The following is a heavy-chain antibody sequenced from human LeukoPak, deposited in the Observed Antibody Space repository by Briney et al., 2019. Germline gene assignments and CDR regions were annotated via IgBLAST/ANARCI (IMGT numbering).Heavy chain of an antibody. CDR1: GGSFSGYY. Sequence: SETLSLTCAVYGGSFSGYYWSWIRQPPGKGLEWIGEINHSGSTNYNPSLKSRVTISVDTSKNQFSLKLSSVTAADTAVYYCARRLRGEWHTKGHFDYWGQGTLVTVSS. CDR2: INHSGST. V-gene: IGHV4-34*01. CDR3: ARRLRGEWHTKGHFDY. D-gene: IGHD2-8*01. J-gene: IGHJ4*02.